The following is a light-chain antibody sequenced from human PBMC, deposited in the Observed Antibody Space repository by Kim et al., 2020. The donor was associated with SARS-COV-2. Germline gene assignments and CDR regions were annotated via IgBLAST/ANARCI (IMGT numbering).Light chain of an antibody. CDR1: SGHSSYA. J-gene: IGLJ3*02. CDR2: LNSDGSH. V-gene: IGLV4-69*01. CDR3: QTWGTGIQGV. Sequence: QLVLTQSPSASASLGASVKLTCTLSSGHSSYAIAWHQQQPEKGPRYLMKLNSDGSHSKWDGIPDRFSGSSSGAERYLTISSLQSEDEADYYCQTWGTGIQGVFGGGTQLTVL.